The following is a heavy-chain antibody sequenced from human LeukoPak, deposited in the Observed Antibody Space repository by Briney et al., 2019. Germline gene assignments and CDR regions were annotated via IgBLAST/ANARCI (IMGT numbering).Heavy chain of an antibody. CDR1: GFTLSTDW. J-gene: IGHJ4*02. Sequence: GGSLRLSCVASGFTLSTDWRQCVRQAPGKGLVWVSRINSDGSATSYADSVMVRFTISRDSAKNTLYLQMNSLRPEDTAVYYCARGNKWSFDSWGQGALVTVSS. V-gene: IGHV3-74*01. CDR2: INSDGSAT. CDR3: ARGNKWSFDS. D-gene: IGHD2-15*01.